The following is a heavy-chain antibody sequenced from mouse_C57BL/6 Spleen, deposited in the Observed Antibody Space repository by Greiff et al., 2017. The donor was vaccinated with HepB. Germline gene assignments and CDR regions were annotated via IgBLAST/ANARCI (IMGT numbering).Heavy chain of an antibody. Sequence: EVKLQESGPGLVKPSQSLSLTCSVTGYSITSGYYWNWIRQFPGNKLEWMGYISYDGSNNYNPTLKNRISITRDTSKNQFFLKLNSVTTEDTATYYCARVYSNWYFDYWGQGTTLTVSS. CDR3: ARVYSNWYFDY. D-gene: IGHD2-5*01. CDR2: ISYDGSN. J-gene: IGHJ2*01. CDR1: GYSITSGYY. V-gene: IGHV3-6*01.